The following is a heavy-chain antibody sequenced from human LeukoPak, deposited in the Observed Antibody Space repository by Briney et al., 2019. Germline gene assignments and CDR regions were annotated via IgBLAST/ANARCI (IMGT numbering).Heavy chain of an antibody. CDR3: ARDTVRHWYSSIYYFDY. D-gene: IGHD3-3*02. CDR2: IIPIFGTA. V-gene: IGHV1-69*01. Sequence: SVKVSCKASGGTFSSHAISWVRQAPGQGLEWMGGIIPIFGTANYAQKFQGRVTITADESTSTAYMELSSLRSEDTAVYYCARDTVRHWYSSIYYFDYWGQGTLVTVSS. J-gene: IGHJ4*02. CDR1: GGTFSSHA.